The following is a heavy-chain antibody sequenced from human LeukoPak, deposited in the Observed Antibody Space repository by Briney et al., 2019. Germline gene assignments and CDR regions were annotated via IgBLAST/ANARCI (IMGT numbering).Heavy chain of an antibody. CDR2: IYPGDSDT. J-gene: IGHJ3*02. V-gene: IGHV5-51*01. CDR3: ARLVAAAASNAFDI. Sequence: GGSLRLSCKGSGYSFTSYWIGWVRQMPGKGLEWMGIIYPGDSDTRYSPSFQGQVTISADKSISTAYLQWSSLKASDTAMYYCARLVAAAASNAFDIWGQGTMVTVSS. D-gene: IGHD6-13*01. CDR1: GYSFTSYW.